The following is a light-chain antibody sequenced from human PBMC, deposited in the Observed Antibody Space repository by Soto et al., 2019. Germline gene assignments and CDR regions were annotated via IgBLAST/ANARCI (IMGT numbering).Light chain of an antibody. V-gene: IGLV2-8*01. J-gene: IGLJ2*01. CDR1: SSDVGGYNF. CDR3: ASYAGSNIPVL. Sequence: QSALTQPPSASGSPGQSVTISCTGTSSDVGGYNFVSWYQQHPGKAPKLMIYDVTERPSGVPDRFSGSKSGNTASLTVSGLHGEDEADYYCASYAGSNIPVLFGGGTKLTFL. CDR2: DVT.